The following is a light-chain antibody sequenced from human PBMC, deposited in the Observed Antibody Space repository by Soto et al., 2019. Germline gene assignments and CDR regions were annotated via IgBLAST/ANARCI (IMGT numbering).Light chain of an antibody. CDR1: QGVASRY. J-gene: IGKJ5*01. CDR3: QQYGSSPIA. V-gene: IGKV3-20*01. CDR2: GAS. Sequence: EIVVTHSPGTLSLSPGERATLSCRASQGVASRYLAWYQQKPGQAPRLLIYGASTRATGIPDRFSGSGLGTDFTLTISRLEPEDFAVYYCQQYGSSPIAFGQGTRLEIK.